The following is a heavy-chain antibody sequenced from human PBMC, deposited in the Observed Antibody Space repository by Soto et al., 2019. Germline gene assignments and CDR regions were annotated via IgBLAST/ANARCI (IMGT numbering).Heavy chain of an antibody. V-gene: IGHV3-7*05. Sequence: GGSLRLSCAASGFTFSSYWMSWVRQAPGKGLEWVANIKQDGSEKYYVDSVKGRFTISRDNAKNSLYLQMNSLRAEDTAVYYCARDKNFRYYDSSGYSYYYYYGMDVWGQGTTVTVSS. CDR3: ARDKNFRYYDSSGYSYYYYYGMDV. CDR1: GFTFSSYW. D-gene: IGHD3-22*01. J-gene: IGHJ6*02. CDR2: IKQDGSEK.